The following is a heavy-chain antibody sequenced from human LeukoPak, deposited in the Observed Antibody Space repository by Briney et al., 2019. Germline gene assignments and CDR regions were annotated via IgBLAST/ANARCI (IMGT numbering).Heavy chain of an antibody. Sequence: GGSLRLSCAASGFTFSSYAMHWVRQAPGKGLEWVAVISYDGSNKYYADSVKGRFTISRDNAKNSLYLQMNSLRAEDTAVYYCAREGCSSTSCYTPYYYGMDVWGQGTTVTVSS. V-gene: IGHV3-30-3*01. CDR2: ISYDGSNK. J-gene: IGHJ6*02. CDR1: GFTFSSYA. CDR3: AREGCSSTSCYTPYYYGMDV. D-gene: IGHD2-2*02.